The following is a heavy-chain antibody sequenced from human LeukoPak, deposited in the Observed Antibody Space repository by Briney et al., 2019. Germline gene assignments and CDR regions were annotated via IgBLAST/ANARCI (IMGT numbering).Heavy chain of an antibody. CDR3: ARDRHSTSWLVEY. D-gene: IGHD6-13*01. CDR1: GFTFSSYA. J-gene: IGHJ4*02. Sequence: GGPLRLSCAASGFTFSSYAMTWVRQAPGKGLEWVSLISGSGGSTYYADSVKGRFTISRDNSKNMLYLQMNSLRVEDTAVYYCARDRHSTSWLVEYWGQGTLVTVSS. CDR2: ISGSGGST. V-gene: IGHV3-23*01.